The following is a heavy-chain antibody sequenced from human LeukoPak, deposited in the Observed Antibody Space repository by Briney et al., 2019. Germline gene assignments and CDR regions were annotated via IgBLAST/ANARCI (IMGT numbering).Heavy chain of an antibody. Sequence: PGGSLRLSCAASGFTFSSYSMNWVRQAPGKGLEWVSSISSSSSYIYYADSVKGRFTISRDNAKNSLYLQTNSLRAEDTAVYYCARVASGYPDYRGQGTLVTVSS. D-gene: IGHD3-22*01. CDR1: GFTFSSYS. J-gene: IGHJ4*02. CDR2: ISSSSSYI. CDR3: ARVASGYPDY. V-gene: IGHV3-21*01.